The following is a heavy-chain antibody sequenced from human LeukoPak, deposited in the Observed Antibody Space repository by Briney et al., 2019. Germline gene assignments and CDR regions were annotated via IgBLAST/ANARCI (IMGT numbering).Heavy chain of an antibody. J-gene: IGHJ4*02. Sequence: GGSLRLSCSASGFTFRSYVMHWVRQAPGKGLEYVSGISGNGGTTYYADSVKGRFTISRDNSKNTLYLQMNSLRAEDTAVYYCARDSNSGSSGYYFNLLDYWGQGTLVTVSS. D-gene: IGHD3-22*01. V-gene: IGHV3-64*04. CDR3: ARDSNSGSSGYYFNLLDY. CDR1: GFTFRSYV. CDR2: ISGNGGTT.